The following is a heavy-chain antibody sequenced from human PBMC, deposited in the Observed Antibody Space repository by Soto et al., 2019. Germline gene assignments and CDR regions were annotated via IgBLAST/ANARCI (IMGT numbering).Heavy chain of an antibody. Sequence: SETLSLTCTVSGGSISSGGYYWTWIRQHPGKGLEWIGYIYYSGSTYYDPSLRSRVTISVDTSKNQFSLKMSSVTAADTAVYYCARVTYYYGSGTFYFFDYWGQGTLVTVSS. V-gene: IGHV4-31*03. J-gene: IGHJ4*02. CDR3: ARVTYYYGSGTFYFFDY. CDR1: GGSISSGGYY. CDR2: IYYSGST. D-gene: IGHD3-10*01.